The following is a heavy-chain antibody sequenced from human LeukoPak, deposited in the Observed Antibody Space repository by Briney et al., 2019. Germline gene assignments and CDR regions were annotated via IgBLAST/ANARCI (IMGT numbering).Heavy chain of an antibody. J-gene: IGHJ4*02. D-gene: IGHD3-22*01. CDR2: INSDGRTT. CDR3: AMIKEG. CDR1: GFTFSNNW. V-gene: IGHV3-74*01. Sequence: GGTLRLSCAASGFTFSNNWMHWVRQAPGKGLVWVSRINSDGRTTTYADSVKGRFTISRDNAKNTLYLQMNSLRAEDTAVYYCAMIKEGWGQGTLVTVSS.